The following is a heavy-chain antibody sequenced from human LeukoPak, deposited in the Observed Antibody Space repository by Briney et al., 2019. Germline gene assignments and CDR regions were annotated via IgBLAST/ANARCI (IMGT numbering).Heavy chain of an antibody. J-gene: IGHJ3*02. D-gene: IGHD2-15*01. V-gene: IGHV4-39*01. CDR2: IYYSGST. Sequence: PSETLSLTCTVSGGSISSSSYYWGWIRQPPGQGLEWIGSIYYSGSTFYNPTLKSRVTISVDTSKNQFSLKLCSVTAADTAVYYCARGSPSRYCSGGSCYSYAFDIWGQGTMVTVSS. CDR1: GGSISSSSYY. CDR3: ARGSPSRYCSGGSCYSYAFDI.